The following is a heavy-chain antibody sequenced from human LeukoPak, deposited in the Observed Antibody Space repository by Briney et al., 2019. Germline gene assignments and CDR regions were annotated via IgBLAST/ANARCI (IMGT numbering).Heavy chain of an antibody. V-gene: IGHV3-7*01. CDR3: ARTYGSGSSYRHFDS. Sequence: GGSLRLSCAASGFTFSTSWMTWVRQTPRKRLEWGANIKEDGTEKNYVDSVKGPFTISRNNTNNSLYLQMNGLRAEDTALYCCARTYGSGSSYRHFDSWGQGTLVTVSS. J-gene: IGHJ4*02. D-gene: IGHD3-10*01. CDR2: IKEDGTEK. CDR1: GFTFSTSW.